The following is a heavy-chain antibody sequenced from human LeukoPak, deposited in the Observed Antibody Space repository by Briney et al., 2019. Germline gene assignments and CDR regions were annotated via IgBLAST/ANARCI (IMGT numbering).Heavy chain of an antibody. V-gene: IGHV3-30*18. CDR2: ISYYWSNK. CDR3: AKDRYGGNAGTLYYYYYGMDV. CDR1: LFTFSSYG. D-gene: IGHD4-23*01. J-gene: IGHJ6*02. Sequence: GGSLRVSCAASLFTFSSYGLHEVRPAPAKGVEGVAVISYYWSNKYYADSVKGRITISNDNSKNTLYLQMNSQRAEDMDVYNCAKDRYGGNAGTLYYYYYGMDVWGQGTTVTVSS.